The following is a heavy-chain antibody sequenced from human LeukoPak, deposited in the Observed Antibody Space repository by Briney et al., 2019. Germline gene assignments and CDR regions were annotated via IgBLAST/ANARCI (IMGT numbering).Heavy chain of an antibody. Sequence: GGSLRLSCAASGFTFSSYWMSWVRQAPGKGLEWVANIRQGGSEKSYVDSVKGRFTISRDNAKNSLYLQMNSLRAEDTGVYYCARERWQQLEGYYFDYWGQGTLVTVSS. V-gene: IGHV3-7*01. CDR3: ARERWQQLEGYYFDY. CDR2: IRQGGSEK. J-gene: IGHJ4*02. D-gene: IGHD6-13*01. CDR1: GFTFSSYW.